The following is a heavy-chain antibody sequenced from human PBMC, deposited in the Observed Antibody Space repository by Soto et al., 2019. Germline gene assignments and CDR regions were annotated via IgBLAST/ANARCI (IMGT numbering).Heavy chain of an antibody. CDR3: AKERCGYYGSGSHFGY. CDR2: ISGSGGST. D-gene: IGHD3-10*01. Sequence: GGSLRLSCAASGFTFSSYAMSWVRQAPGKGLEWVSAISGSGGSTYYADSVKGRFTISRDNSKNTLYLQMNSLRAEDTAVYYCAKERCGYYGSGSHFGYWGQGTLVTVSS. J-gene: IGHJ4*02. CDR1: GFTFSSYA. V-gene: IGHV3-23*01.